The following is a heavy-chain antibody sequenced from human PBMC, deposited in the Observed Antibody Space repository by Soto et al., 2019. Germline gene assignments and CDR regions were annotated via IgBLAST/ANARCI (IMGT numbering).Heavy chain of an antibody. V-gene: IGHV4-31*01. CDR3: ARDKSTNSWYVDY. D-gene: IGHD6-13*01. J-gene: IGHJ4*02. CDR1: GGSISSGTYY. Sequence: QVQLQESGPGLVKPSQTLSLTCTVSGGSISSGTYYWSWIRQHPGKGLEWIGYISYTGSTYYNPSLKSPVTILDDTSKNQFSLKLNSVTAADTAVDYCARDKSTNSWYVDYWGQGTLVTVSS. CDR2: ISYTGST.